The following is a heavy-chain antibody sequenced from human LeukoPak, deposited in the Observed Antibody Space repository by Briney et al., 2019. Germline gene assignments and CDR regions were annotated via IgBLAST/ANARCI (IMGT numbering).Heavy chain of an antibody. CDR1: GVTLSSYA. D-gene: IGHD6-19*01. CDR2: ISSSGSGGNT. J-gene: IGHJ6*02. CDR3: AREGTWQWLVPGIDYYYYGMDV. Sequence: GGSLRLSCAASGVTLSSYAMSWARQAPGKGLEWVSGISSSGSGGNTYYADSVKGRFTISRDNTQNSLYLQMNSLRAEDTAVYYCAREGTWQWLVPGIDYYYYGMDVWGQGTTVTVSS. V-gene: IGHV3-23*01.